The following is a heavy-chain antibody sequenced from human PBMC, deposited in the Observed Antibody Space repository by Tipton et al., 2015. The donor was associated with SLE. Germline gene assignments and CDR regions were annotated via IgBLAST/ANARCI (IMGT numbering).Heavy chain of an antibody. Sequence: TLSLTCTVSAGSISRHYWSWIRQPPGKGLEWIGRIYTSGSTNYNPSLKSRVTISVDTSKNQFSLKLTSVTAADTAVYYCARGVAGYYFYYYLDVWGSGTAVTVSS. V-gene: IGHV4-4*07. CDR2: IYTSGST. CDR1: AGSISRHY. J-gene: IGHJ6*03. CDR3: ARGVAGYYFYYYLDV. D-gene: IGHD6-19*01.